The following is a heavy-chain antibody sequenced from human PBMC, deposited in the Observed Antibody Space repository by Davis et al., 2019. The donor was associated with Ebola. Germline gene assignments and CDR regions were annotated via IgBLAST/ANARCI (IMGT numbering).Heavy chain of an antibody. CDR1: GFTFSSYG. J-gene: IGHJ4*02. D-gene: IGHD1-26*01. CDR3: AKDAFRSGSYVPWV. V-gene: IGHV3-30*18. CDR2: ISYDGSNK. Sequence: PGGSLRLSCAASGFTFSSYGMHWVRQAPGKGLEWVAVISYDGSNKYYADSVKGRFTISRDNSKNTLYLQMNSLRAEDTAVYYCAKDAFRSGSYVPWVWGQGTLVTVSS.